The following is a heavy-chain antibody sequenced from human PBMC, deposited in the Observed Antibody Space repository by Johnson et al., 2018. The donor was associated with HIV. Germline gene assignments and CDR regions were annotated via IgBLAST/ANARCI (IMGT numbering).Heavy chain of an antibody. J-gene: IGHJ3*02. Sequence: MLLVESGGGLVQPGGSLRLSCAASGFTVSSNYMSWVRQAPGRGLEWVSVIYSGGSTYYADSVKGRFTISRDNSKNTLYLQMNSLRAEDTAVYYCARDGGYCSSTSCFRNWASAFDIWGQGTMVTVSS. CDR1: GFTVSSNY. D-gene: IGHD2-2*01. CDR3: ARDGGYCSSTSCFRNWASAFDI. V-gene: IGHV3-66*02. CDR2: IYSGGST.